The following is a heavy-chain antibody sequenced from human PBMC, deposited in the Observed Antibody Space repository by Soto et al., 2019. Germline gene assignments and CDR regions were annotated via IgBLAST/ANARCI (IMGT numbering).Heavy chain of an antibody. CDR2: ISWDGGST. V-gene: IGHV3-43*01. Sequence: XXSLSLSFAASGFTFDDYTMHWVLQAPGKGLEWVSLISWDGGSTYYADSVKGRFTISRDNSKNSLYLQMNSLRTEDTALYYCARGDYYGSTAHYYGMDVWGQGTTVTVSS. CDR1: GFTFDDYT. CDR3: ARGDYYGSTAHYYGMDV. D-gene: IGHD3-10*01. J-gene: IGHJ6*02.